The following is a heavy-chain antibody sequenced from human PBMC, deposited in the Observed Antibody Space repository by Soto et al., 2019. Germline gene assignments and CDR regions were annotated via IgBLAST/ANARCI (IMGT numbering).Heavy chain of an antibody. D-gene: IGHD1-7*01. V-gene: IGHV4-34*01. J-gene: IGHJ6*02. CDR3: ARVEYNWNYVSYYYYGMDV. CDR2: INHSGST. CDR1: GGSFSGYY. Sequence: PSETLSLTCAVYGGSFSGYYWSWIRQPPGKGLEWIGEINHSGSTNYNPSLKSRVTISVDTSKNQFSLKLSSVTAADTAVYYCARVEYNWNYVSYYYYGMDVWGQGTTVTSP.